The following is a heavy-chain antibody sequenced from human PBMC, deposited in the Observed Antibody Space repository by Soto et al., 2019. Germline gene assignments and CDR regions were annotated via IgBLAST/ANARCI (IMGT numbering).Heavy chain of an antibody. CDR3: ARDLTEQQHPWGWFDP. CDR1: GYTFTSYY. D-gene: IGHD6-13*01. J-gene: IGHJ5*02. V-gene: IGHV1-46*01. Sequence: QVQLVQSGAEVKKPGASVKVSCKASGYTFTSYYMHWVRQAPGQGLEWMGIINPSGGSTSYAQKFQGRVTMTRDTSQSTVYMELSSLRSEDTAVYYCARDLTEQQHPWGWFDPWGQGTLVTVSS. CDR2: INPSGGST.